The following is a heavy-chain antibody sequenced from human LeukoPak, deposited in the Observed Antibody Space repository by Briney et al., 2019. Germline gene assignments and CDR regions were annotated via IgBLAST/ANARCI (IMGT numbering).Heavy chain of an antibody. CDR3: ARRVISIHAFDI. CDR2: IYDSGST. V-gene: IGHV4-39*01. CDR1: GGSIRSSYYY. D-gene: IGHD2-15*01. Sequence: KSSETLSLTCTVSGGSIRSSYYYWGWIRQPPGKGLEWIGSIYDSGSTYYNPSLKSRVTISVDTSKNQFSLKLSSVTAADTAVYYCARRVISIHAFDIWGQGTMVTVSS. J-gene: IGHJ3*02.